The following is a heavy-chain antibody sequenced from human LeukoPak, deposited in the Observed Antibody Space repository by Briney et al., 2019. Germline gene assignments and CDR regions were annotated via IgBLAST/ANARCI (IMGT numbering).Heavy chain of an antibody. J-gene: IGHJ6*03. CDR2: INPNSGGT. V-gene: IGHV1-2*02. D-gene: IGHD2-15*01. CDR1: GYTFTGYY. CDR3: ARDLRVAATFYYYYYMDV. Sequence: ASVKVSCKASGYTFTGYYMHWVRQAPGQGLEWMGWINPNSGGTNYAQKFQGRVTMTRDTSISTAYMELNSLRAEDTAAYYCARDLRVAATFYYYYYMDVWGKGTTVTISS.